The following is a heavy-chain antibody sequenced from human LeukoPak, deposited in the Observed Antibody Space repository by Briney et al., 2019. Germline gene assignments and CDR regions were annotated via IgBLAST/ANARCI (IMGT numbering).Heavy chain of an antibody. Sequence: PSGTLSLTCTASGCSISSYYWSWIRQPAGKGLEWIGRIYTSGSTTYYPSAMSRGTMSVDTSKIQFSRKRSSVTAADTAVYYCARPRSHWGDPDYWGQGTLVTVAS. D-gene: IGHD7-27*01. CDR3: ARPRSHWGDPDY. V-gene: IGHV4-4*07. J-gene: IGHJ4*02. CDR1: GCSISSYY. CDR2: IYTSGST.